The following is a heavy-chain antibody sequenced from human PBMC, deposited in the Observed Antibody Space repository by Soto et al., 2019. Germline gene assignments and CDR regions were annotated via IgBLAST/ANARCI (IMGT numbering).Heavy chain of an antibody. CDR2: ISKNGDDQ. D-gene: IGHD5-12*01. J-gene: IGHJ3*01. CDR1: GFTFSNLG. Sequence: QVQLVESGGGVVQPGGSLRLSCATSGFTFSNLGIHWVRQAPGKALEWVGLISKNGDDQYYGDSVKGRFIISRDNSKKTLYLQLNSLRPDDTAVFYCAKGGYNAAFEVWGQGTLVIVSS. V-gene: IGHV3-30*19. CDR3: AKGGYNAAFEV.